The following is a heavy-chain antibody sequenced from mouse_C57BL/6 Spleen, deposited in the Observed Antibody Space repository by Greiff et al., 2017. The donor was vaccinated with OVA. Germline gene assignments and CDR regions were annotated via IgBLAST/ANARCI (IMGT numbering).Heavy chain of an antibody. Sequence: VQLQQSGPELVKPGASVKISCKASGYAFSSSWMNWVKQRPGKGLEWIGRIYPGDGDTNYNGKFKGKATLTADKSSSTAYMQLSSLTSEDSAVYFCARSGGGVYGYDQGVFDYWGQGTTLTVSS. D-gene: IGHD2-2*01. CDR1: GYAFSSSW. J-gene: IGHJ2*01. V-gene: IGHV1-82*01. CDR2: IYPGDGDT. CDR3: ARSGGGVYGYDQGVFDY.